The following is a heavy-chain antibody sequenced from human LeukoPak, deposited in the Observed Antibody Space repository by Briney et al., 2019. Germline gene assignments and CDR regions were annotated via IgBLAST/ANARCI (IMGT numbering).Heavy chain of an antibody. Sequence: GGSLRLSCAASGFTCSSYAMSWVRQAPGKWLEWVSAISGSGGSTYYADSVKGRFTISRYNSKNTLYLQMNSLRAEDTAVYYCAKARYSSDLDYWGQGTLVTVSS. V-gene: IGHV3-23*01. J-gene: IGHJ4*02. CDR2: ISGSGGST. D-gene: IGHD6-25*01. CDR1: GFTCSSYA. CDR3: AKARYSSDLDY.